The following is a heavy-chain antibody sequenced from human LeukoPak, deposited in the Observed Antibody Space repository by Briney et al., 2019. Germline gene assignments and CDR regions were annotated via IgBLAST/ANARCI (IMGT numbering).Heavy chain of an antibody. Sequence: GESLKISCKGSGYNFTSYWIGWVRQMPGKGLEWMGIIYPGDSDTRYSPSFQGQVTISADKSISTAYLQWSSLKASDTAMYYCARIITLLVAQQGAFDYWGQGTLVTVSS. J-gene: IGHJ4*02. D-gene: IGHD3-22*01. CDR2: IYPGDSDT. CDR3: ARIITLLVAQQGAFDY. V-gene: IGHV5-51*01. CDR1: GYNFTSYW.